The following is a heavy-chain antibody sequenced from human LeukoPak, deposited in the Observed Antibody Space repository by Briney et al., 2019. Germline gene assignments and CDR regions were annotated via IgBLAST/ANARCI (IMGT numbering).Heavy chain of an antibody. V-gene: IGHV3-7*01. CDR3: AREVAAMGFDY. CDR1: GFTFSNFW. J-gene: IGHJ4*02. D-gene: IGHD5-18*01. Sequence: PGGSLRLSCAASGFTFSNFWMNWVRQAPGKGLEWVANIKQDGSVKHYVDSVKGRFTISRDNAKNSLYLQMNSLRAEDTAVYYCAREVAAMGFDYWGQGTLVTVSS. CDR2: IKQDGSVK.